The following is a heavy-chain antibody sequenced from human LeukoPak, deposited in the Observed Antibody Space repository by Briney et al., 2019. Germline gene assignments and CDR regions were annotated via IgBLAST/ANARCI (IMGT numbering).Heavy chain of an antibody. Sequence: SVKVSCKASGYTFTSYDINWVRQATGQGLEWMGWMNPNSGNTGYAQKFQGRVTITRNTSTSTAYMELSSLRSEDTAVYYCARRSIAARKAFDYWGQGTLVTVSS. CDR3: ARRSIAARKAFDY. J-gene: IGHJ4*02. CDR2: MNPNSGNT. V-gene: IGHV1-8*03. CDR1: GYTFTSYD. D-gene: IGHD6-6*01.